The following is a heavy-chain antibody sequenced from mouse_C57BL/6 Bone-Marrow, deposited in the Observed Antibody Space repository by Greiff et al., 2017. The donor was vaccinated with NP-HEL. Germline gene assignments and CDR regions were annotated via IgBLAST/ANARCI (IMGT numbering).Heavy chain of an antibody. J-gene: IGHJ2*01. V-gene: IGHV1-81*01. CDR2: LYPRSGNT. Sequence: VQLQQSGAELARPGASVKLSCKASGYTFTRSGISWVKQRPGPGLEWIGELYPRSGNTYYNEKFKGKATLTADKSSSTAYMELRSLTSEDSAVYFCARDSDYWGQGTTLTVSS. CDR1: GYTFTRSG. CDR3: ARDSDY.